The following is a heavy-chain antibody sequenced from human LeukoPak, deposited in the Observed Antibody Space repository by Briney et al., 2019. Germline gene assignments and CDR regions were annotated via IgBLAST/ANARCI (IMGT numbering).Heavy chain of an antibody. D-gene: IGHD3-22*01. J-gene: IGHJ2*01. V-gene: IGHV4-59*08. CDR3: ARHSGYYDSSGYYNPYWYFDL. Sequence: PSETLSLTCTVSGGSISGYYWSWIRQPPGQGLEWIGFIYYRGTSKYNPSLMSRVTISVDTSKNQFSLKLSSVTAADTAIYYRARHSGYYDSSGYYNPYWYFDLWGRGTLVIVSS. CDR1: GGSISGYY. CDR2: IYYRGTS.